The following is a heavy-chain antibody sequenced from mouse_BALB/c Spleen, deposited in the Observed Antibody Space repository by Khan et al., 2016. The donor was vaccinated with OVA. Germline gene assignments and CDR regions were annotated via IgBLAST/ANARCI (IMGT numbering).Heavy chain of an antibody. CDR3: ARYRFGYAMDY. D-gene: IGHD2-14*01. J-gene: IGHJ4*01. V-gene: IGHV2-6*02. Sequence: QVQLKESGPGLVAPSQSLSITCTVSGFSLTNYGVHWVRQPPGKGLEWLVVIWSDGYTTYNSALKSRLSISKDNSKSQVFLKMNSLQTDDTAIYXCARYRFGYAMDYWSQGTSVTVSS. CDR1: GFSLTNYG. CDR2: IWSDGYT.